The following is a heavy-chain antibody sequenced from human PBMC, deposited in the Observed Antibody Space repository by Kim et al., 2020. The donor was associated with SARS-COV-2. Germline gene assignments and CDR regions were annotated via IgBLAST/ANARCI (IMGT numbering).Heavy chain of an antibody. J-gene: IGHJ6*02. V-gene: IGHV1-18*01. CDR2: ISAYNGNT. Sequence: ASVKVSCKASGYTFTSYGISWVRQAPGQGLEWMGWISAYNGNTNYAQKLQGRVTMTTDTSTSTAYMELRSLRSDDTAVYYCARYYSSSWYSDYYGMDVWGQGTTVTVSS. CDR1: GYTFTSYG. CDR3: ARYYSSSWYSDYYGMDV. D-gene: IGHD6-13*01.